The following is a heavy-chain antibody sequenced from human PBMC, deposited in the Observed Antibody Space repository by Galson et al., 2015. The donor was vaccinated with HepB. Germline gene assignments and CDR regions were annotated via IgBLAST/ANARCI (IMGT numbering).Heavy chain of an antibody. J-gene: IGHJ6*02. CDR2: INPNSGGT. Sequence: SVKVSCKASGYTFTGYYMHWVRQAPGQGLEWMGWINPNSGGTNYAQKFQGRVTMTRDTSISTAYMELSRLRSDDTAVYYCARLEGDCSSTSCYTYYYYYGMDVWGQGTTVTVSS. V-gene: IGHV1-2*02. CDR1: GYTFTGYY. D-gene: IGHD2-2*02. CDR3: ARLEGDCSSTSCYTYYYYYGMDV.